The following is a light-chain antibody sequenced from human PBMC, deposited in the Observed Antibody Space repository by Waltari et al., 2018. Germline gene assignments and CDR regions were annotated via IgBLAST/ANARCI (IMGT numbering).Light chain of an antibody. CDR3: MQSLQAVWT. CDR2: LGS. V-gene: IGKV2-28*01. Sequence: QVLLHDNGNNDLYWCLLKPGQSAQVVSDLGSIRASGVPDRVSGSGSGTDFTLKNSRVEAEDVGVYYCMQSLQAVWTFGQGNKVELK. J-gene: IGKJ1*01. CDR1: QVLLHDNGNND.